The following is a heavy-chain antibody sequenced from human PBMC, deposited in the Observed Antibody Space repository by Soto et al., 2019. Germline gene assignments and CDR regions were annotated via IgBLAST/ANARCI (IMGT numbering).Heavy chain of an antibody. Sequence: SETLSLTCTVSGGSISSSSYYWGWIRQPPGKGLEWIGSIYYSGSTYYNPSLKSRVTISVDTSKNQFSLKLSSVTAADTAVYYCARQDRVLRYFDWLSNWFDPWGQGTLVTV. J-gene: IGHJ5*02. V-gene: IGHV4-39*01. CDR1: GGSISSSSYY. D-gene: IGHD3-9*01. CDR2: IYYSGST. CDR3: ARQDRVLRYFDWLSNWFDP.